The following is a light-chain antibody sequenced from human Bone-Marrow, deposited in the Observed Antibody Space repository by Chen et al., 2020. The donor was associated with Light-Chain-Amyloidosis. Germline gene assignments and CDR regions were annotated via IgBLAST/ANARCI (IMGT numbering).Light chain of an antibody. V-gene: IGLV3-25*03. J-gene: IGLJ2*01. CDR3: QSADSSGTYEVI. Sequence: SYDLTQPPSVSPSPGQTARITCSGDDLPTKYAYWYQQKPGQAPVLVIHRGTERPSGISERFSGSSSGTTATLTISGVQAEDEADYHCQSADSSGTYEVIFGGGTKLTVL. CDR1: DLPTKY. CDR2: RGT.